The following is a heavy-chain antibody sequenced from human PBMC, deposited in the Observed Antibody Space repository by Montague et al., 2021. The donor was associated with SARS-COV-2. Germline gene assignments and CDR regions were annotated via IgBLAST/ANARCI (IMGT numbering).Heavy chain of an antibody. Sequence: SETLSLTCTVSGGSISNYYWGWIRQSPGRGLEWIGYIYYSGSTDYSPSLKSRVTISLDTSTNQFSLTVTSVTAADTAVYYCARGGGYYYYGLYVWGPGTTVTVSS. D-gene: IGHD3-22*01. CDR1: GGSISNYY. V-gene: IGHV4-59*01. J-gene: IGHJ6*02. CDR2: IYYSGST. CDR3: ARGGGYYYYGLYV.